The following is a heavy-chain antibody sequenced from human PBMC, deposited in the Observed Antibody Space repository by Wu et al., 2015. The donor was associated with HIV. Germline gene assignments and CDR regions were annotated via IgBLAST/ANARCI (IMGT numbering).Heavy chain of an antibody. CDR2: IIPLFGTA. V-gene: IGHV1-69*12. D-gene: IGHD3-10*01. J-gene: IGHJ5*02. CDR3: ARVVSGDYRRWDWFDP. Sequence: VQLVQSGAEMKKPGSSVKLSCKASGDSFSSYAINWVRQAPGQGLEWMGGIIPLFGTANYAQKFQGSVTITADESASTAFMDLSSLSYDDTAVYYCARVVSGDYRRWDWFDPWGQGNPGHRLL. CDR1: GDSFSSYA.